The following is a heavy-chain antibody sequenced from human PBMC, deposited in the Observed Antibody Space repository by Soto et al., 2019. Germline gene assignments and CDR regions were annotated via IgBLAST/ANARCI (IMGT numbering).Heavy chain of an antibody. CDR1: GYHFSRYY. J-gene: IGHJ4*02. CDR2: INPTGGRT. Sequence: VASVKVSCKTSGYHFSRYYIHWVRQDTGQGLEWMGIINPTGGRTTYAPKFQGRVTMTRDTSISTAYMELSRLRSDDTAVYYCARDNPKGRDYFDYWGQGTLVTVSS. V-gene: IGHV1-46*01. CDR3: ARDNPKGRDYFDY.